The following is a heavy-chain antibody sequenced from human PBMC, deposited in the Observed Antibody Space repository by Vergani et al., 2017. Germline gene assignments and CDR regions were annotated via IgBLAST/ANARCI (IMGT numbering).Heavy chain of an antibody. Sequence: QVQLQESGPGLVKPSETLSLTCTVSGGSISSYYWSWIRQPPGKGLEWIGSIYYSGSTYYNPSLKSRVTISVDTSKNQFSLKLSSVTAADTAVYYCASKKIAVAGTWDFDYYGMDVWGQGTTVTVSS. CDR3: ASKKIAVAGTWDFDYYGMDV. V-gene: IGHV4-59*12. CDR1: GGSISSYY. D-gene: IGHD6-19*01. J-gene: IGHJ6*02. CDR2: IYYSGST.